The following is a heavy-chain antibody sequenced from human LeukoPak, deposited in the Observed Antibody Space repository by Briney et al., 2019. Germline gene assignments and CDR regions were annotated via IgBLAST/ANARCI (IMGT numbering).Heavy chain of an antibody. V-gene: IGHV3-53*04. CDR1: GFTVSSNY. CDR2: IYSGGST. D-gene: IGHD6-19*01. J-gene: IGHJ4*02. Sequence: GGSLRLSCAASGFTVSSNYMSWVRQAPGKGLEWVSVIYSGGSTYYADSVKGRFTISRHNFKNTLYLQMNSLRAEDTAVYYCAREGDQWLELDYWGQGTLVTVSS. CDR3: AREGDQWLELDY.